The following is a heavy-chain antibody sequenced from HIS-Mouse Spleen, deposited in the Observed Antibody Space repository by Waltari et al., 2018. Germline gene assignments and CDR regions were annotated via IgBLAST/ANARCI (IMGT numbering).Heavy chain of an antibody. CDR1: GYTFTGYY. J-gene: IGHJ4*02. CDR3: ARGRQQQLVRGFDY. Sequence: QVQLVQSGAEVKKPGASVKVSCKASGYTFTGYYMHWVRQAPGQGLEWMGGINPNRGGTNDAQKFQGRVTMTRDTSISTAYMELSRLRSDDTAVYYCARGRQQQLVRGFDYWGQGTLVTVSS. CDR2: INPNRGGT. V-gene: IGHV1-2*02. D-gene: IGHD6-13*01.